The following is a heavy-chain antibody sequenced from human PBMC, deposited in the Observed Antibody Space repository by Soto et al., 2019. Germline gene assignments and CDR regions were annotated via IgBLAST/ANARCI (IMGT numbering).Heavy chain of an antibody. CDR2: IYPGDSDT. Sequence: PGESLKISCKGSGYSFTSYWIGWVRQMPGKGLEWMGIIYPGDSDTRYSPSFQGQVTISADKSISTAYLQWSSLKASDTAMYYCARVSSTSYVGYYHKDDCGKGTTVTVSS. CDR1: GYSFTSYW. J-gene: IGHJ6*03. V-gene: IGHV5-51*01. D-gene: IGHD2-2*01. CDR3: ARVSSTSYVGYYHKDD.